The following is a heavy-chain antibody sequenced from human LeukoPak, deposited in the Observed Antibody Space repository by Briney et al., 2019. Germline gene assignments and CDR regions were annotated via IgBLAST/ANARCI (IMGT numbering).Heavy chain of an antibody. V-gene: IGHV3-23*01. Sequence: GGSLRLSCAASGFTFTSYSMNWVRQAPGKGLEWVSTISGGGGSTYYADSVKGRFTISRDNSKNTLYLQVNSLRAEDTAVYHCAKGGKWDVTPFDYWGQGTLVTVST. J-gene: IGHJ4*02. CDR2: ISGGGGST. CDR1: GFTFTSYS. D-gene: IGHD1-26*01. CDR3: AKGGKWDVTPFDY.